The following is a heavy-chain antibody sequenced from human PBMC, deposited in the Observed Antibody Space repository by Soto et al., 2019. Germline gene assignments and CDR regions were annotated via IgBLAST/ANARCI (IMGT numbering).Heavy chain of an antibody. CDR3: ARGESYYDFWSGYENYNWFDP. Sequence: PGGSLRLSCAASGFTFSSYSMNWVRQAPGKGLEWVSSISSSSSYIYYADSVKGRFTISRDNAKNSLYLQMNSLRAEDTAVYYCARGESYYDFWSGYENYNWFDPWGQGTLVTVSS. CDR1: GFTFSSYS. D-gene: IGHD3-3*01. V-gene: IGHV3-21*01. J-gene: IGHJ5*02. CDR2: ISSSSSYI.